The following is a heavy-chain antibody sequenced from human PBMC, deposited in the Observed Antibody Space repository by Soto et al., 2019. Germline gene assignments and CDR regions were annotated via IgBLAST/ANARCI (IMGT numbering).Heavy chain of an antibody. CDR1: GFTFDDYG. V-gene: IGHV3-20*01. Sequence: GGSLRLSCAASGFTFDDYGMSWVRQAPGKGLEWVSGINWNGGSTGYADSVKGRFTISRDNAKNSLYLQMNSLRAEDTALYHWARSIMITFGGVIPDWFDPWGQGTLVTVSS. CDR3: ARSIMITFGGVIPDWFDP. CDR2: INWNGGST. J-gene: IGHJ5*02. D-gene: IGHD3-16*01.